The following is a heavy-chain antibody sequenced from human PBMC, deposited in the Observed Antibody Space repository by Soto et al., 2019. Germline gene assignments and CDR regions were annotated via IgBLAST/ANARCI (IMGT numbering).Heavy chain of an antibody. J-gene: IGHJ4*02. Sequence: PSETLSLTCTVSGGSISSSSYYWGWIRQPPGKGLEWIGSIYYSGSTYYNPSLKSRVTISVDTSKNQFSLKLSSVTAADTAVYYCASFVDGDYVFSFDYWGQGTLVTVSS. D-gene: IGHD2-21*02. V-gene: IGHV4-39*01. CDR3: ASFVDGDYVFSFDY. CDR1: GGSISSSSYY. CDR2: IYYSGST.